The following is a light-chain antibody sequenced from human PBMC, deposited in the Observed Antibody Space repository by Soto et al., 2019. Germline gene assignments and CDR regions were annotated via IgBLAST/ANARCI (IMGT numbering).Light chain of an antibody. CDR3: LLSYSGAHVV. J-gene: IGLJ2*01. Sequence: QAVVTQEPSLTVSPGETVTLTCGSSTGAVTSGHYPYWFQQKPGQAPKTLIYDTRKKHSWTPARFSGSLLGDKAALTLSGAQPEDEADYYCLLSYSGAHVVFGGGTKVTVL. CDR2: DTR. V-gene: IGLV7-46*01. CDR1: TGAVTSGHY.